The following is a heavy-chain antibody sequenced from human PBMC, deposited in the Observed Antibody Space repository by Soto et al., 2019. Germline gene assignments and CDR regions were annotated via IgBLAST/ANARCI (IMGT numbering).Heavy chain of an antibody. Sequence: TLXLTCTVAGGSISSSYLSWIRQPPGKGLEWIGYIYYSGSTNYNPSLKSRVTISVDTSKNQFSLKLGSVTAADTAVYYCARRSSSGVIDYWGQGTLVTVSS. CDR1: GGSISSSY. D-gene: IGHD6-6*01. CDR3: ARRSSSGVIDY. CDR2: IYYSGST. V-gene: IGHV4-59*08. J-gene: IGHJ4*02.